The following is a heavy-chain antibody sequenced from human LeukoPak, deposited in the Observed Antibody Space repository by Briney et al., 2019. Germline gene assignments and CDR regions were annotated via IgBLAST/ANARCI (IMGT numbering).Heavy chain of an antibody. CDR2: VHSSGNT. J-gene: IGHJ3*02. CDR1: GVPIDNYY. Sequence: PSETLSLTCTVSGVPIDNYYWTWIRQPPGKRLEWIGYVHSSGNTNYNPSLKSRVTISFGTSKNQFSLKLSSVTAADTALYYCARQWGTRFDIWGQGTMVVVSS. V-gene: IGHV4-59*08. CDR3: ARQWGTRFDI. D-gene: IGHD3-16*01.